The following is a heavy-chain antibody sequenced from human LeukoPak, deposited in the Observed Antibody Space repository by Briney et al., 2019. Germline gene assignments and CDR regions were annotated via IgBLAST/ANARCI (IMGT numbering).Heavy chain of an antibody. Sequence: SETLSLTCTVSGGPISGGYFYWTWIRQHPGKGLEWIGYIYHSGSSFYNPSLKSRVAISVDTSKNQISLNLRSVTAADTAVYYCARETVAHYMGVWGKGTAVIVSS. V-gene: IGHV4-31*03. CDR2: IYHSGSS. CDR1: GGPISGGYFY. CDR3: ARETVAHYMGV. J-gene: IGHJ6*03. D-gene: IGHD1-1*01.